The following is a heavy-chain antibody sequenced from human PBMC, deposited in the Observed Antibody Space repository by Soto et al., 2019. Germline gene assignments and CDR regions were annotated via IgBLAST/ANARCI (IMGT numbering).Heavy chain of an antibody. D-gene: IGHD1-26*01. CDR3: ASRYRTSADYMDV. CDR2: IYYSGST. Sequence: SETLSLTCTVSGGSISSYYWSWIRQPPGKGLEWIGYIYYSGSTNYNPSLKSRVTISVDTSKNQFSLKLSSVTAADTAVYYCASRYRTSADYMDVWGKGTTVTVSS. J-gene: IGHJ6*03. CDR1: GGSISSYY. V-gene: IGHV4-59*01.